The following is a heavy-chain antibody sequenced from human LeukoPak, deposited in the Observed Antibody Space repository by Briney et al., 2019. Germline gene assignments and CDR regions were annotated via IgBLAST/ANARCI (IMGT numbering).Heavy chain of an antibody. Sequence: GGSLRLSCAASGFTFNRYNMNWVRRAPGKGLEWVSSISSSSSYIYYADSVKGRFTISRDNAKNSLYLQMNSLRAEDTAVYYCARDSPLWFGADYWGQGTLVTVSS. CDR3: ARDSPLWFGADY. J-gene: IGHJ4*02. CDR2: ISSSSSYI. D-gene: IGHD3-10*01. V-gene: IGHV3-21*01. CDR1: GFTFNRYN.